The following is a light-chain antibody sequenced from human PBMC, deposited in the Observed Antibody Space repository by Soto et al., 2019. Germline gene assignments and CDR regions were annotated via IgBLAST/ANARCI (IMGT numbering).Light chain of an antibody. CDR2: EGT. Sequence: QSALTQPASVSGSPGQSITISCTGSSSDVGSYNLVSWYQQHPDKAPKLMIYEGTKRPSGVSIRFSGSKSGNTASLTISGLQAEDEADYYCCSYAGSSTPCVFXSGTKVTVL. CDR3: CSYAGSSTPCV. V-gene: IGLV2-23*01. J-gene: IGLJ1*01. CDR1: SSDVGSYNL.